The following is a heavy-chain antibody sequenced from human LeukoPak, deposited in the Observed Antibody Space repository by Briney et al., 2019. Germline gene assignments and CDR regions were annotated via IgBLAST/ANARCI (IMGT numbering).Heavy chain of an antibody. CDR2: IIPILGIA. J-gene: IGHJ3*02. Sequence: PVKVSCKASGGTFSSYAISWVRQAPGQGLEWMGRIIPILGIANYAQKFQGRVTITADKSTSTAYMELSSLRSEDTAVYYCARGIAAAGRLHNAFDIWGQGTMVTVSS. D-gene: IGHD6-13*01. CDR3: ARGIAAAGRLHNAFDI. CDR1: GGTFSSYA. V-gene: IGHV1-69*04.